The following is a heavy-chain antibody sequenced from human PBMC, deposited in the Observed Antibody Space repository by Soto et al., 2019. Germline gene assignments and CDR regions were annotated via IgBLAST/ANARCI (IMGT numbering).Heavy chain of an antibody. J-gene: IGHJ4*02. D-gene: IGHD3-16*01. CDR3: ASLEITGY. CDR1: GYTLSSNY. V-gene: IGHV1-46*01. CDR2: INTSGGST. Sequence: QVQLVQSGAEVKKPGASVKVSCKASGYTLSSNYMVWVRQAPGQGLEWMGIINTSGGSTDYAQKFQGRLTMTRDTSTNTVYMELSSLRSEDTAMYYCASLEITGYWGQGTQVTVSS.